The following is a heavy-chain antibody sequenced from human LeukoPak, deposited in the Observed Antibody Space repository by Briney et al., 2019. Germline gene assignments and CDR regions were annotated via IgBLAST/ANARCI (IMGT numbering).Heavy chain of an antibody. Sequence: PSETLSLTCAVSDYSISSDYSWVWIRPSPGRGLEWIGSIYHGGSTYYNPFLRTRVTISVDTSRNQFSLKVDSVTAADTAVYYCAREEGLGIQLWSSRWGQGTLVTVSS. V-gene: IGHV4-38-2*02. CDR1: DYSISSDYS. D-gene: IGHD5-18*01. J-gene: IGHJ4*02. CDR3: AREEGLGIQLWSSR. CDR2: IYHGGST.